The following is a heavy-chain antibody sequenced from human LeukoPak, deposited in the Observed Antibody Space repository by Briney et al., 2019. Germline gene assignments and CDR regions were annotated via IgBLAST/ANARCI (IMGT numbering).Heavy chain of an antibody. Sequence: SQTLSLTCTVSGGSISSGDYYWSWIRQPPGKGLEWIGYIYYSGSTYYNPSLKSRVTISVDTSKNQFSLKLSSVTAADTAVYYCARGPYGDYVRHYCYGMDVWGQGTTVTVSS. CDR1: GGSISSGDYY. D-gene: IGHD4-17*01. J-gene: IGHJ6*02. V-gene: IGHV4-30-4*01. CDR2: IYYSGST. CDR3: ARGPYGDYVRHYCYGMDV.